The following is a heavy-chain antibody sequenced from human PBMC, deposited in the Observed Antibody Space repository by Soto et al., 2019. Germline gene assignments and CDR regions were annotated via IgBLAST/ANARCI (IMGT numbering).Heavy chain of an antibody. J-gene: IGHJ3*02. CDR2: IRSKANSYAT. V-gene: IGHV3-73*01. D-gene: IGHD4-17*01. CDR3: TRHRVPSGDYRKHPTNDAFDI. Sequence: HPGGSLRLSCAASGFTFSGSAMHWVRQASGKGLEWVGRIRSKANSYATAYAASVKGRFTISRDDSKNTAYLQMNSLKTEDTAVYYCTRHRVPSGDYRKHPTNDAFDIWGQGTLVTVSS. CDR1: GFTFSGSA.